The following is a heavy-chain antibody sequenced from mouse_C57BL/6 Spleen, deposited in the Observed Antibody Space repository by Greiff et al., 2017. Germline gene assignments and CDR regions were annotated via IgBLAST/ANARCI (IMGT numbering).Heavy chain of an antibody. Sequence: EVQRVESGGGLVKPGGSLKLSCAASGFTFSDYGMHWVRQAPEKGLEWVAYISSGSSTTYYADTVKGRFTISRDNAKNTLFLQMTSLRSEDTAMYYCARRRYDYDAMDYWGQGTSVTVSS. CDR3: ARRRYDYDAMDY. J-gene: IGHJ4*01. D-gene: IGHD1-1*02. V-gene: IGHV5-17*01. CDR1: GFTFSDYG. CDR2: ISSGSSTT.